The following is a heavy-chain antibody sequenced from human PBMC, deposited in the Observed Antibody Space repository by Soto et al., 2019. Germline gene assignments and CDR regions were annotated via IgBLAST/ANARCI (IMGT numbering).Heavy chain of an antibody. CDR3: TKEEYSGYEWYQTPFVGY. V-gene: IGHV3-23*01. CDR2: ISGSGGST. D-gene: IGHD5-12*01. Sequence: GGSLRLSCAASGFTFSSYAMSWVRQAPGKGLEWVSAISGSGGSTYYADSLKGRFTISRDNSKNTLYLQMNSLRAEDTAVYYCTKEEYSGYEWYQTPFVGYWGQGTLVTVSS. J-gene: IGHJ4*02. CDR1: GFTFSSYA.